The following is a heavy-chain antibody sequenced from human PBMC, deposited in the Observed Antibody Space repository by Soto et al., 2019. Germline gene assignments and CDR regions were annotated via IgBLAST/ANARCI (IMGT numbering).Heavy chain of an antibody. CDR2: IYHSGST. V-gene: IGHV4-39*01. J-gene: IGHJ5*02. CDR1: NGSTSSAIYY. D-gene: IGHD3-10*01. Sequence: LETLSLTCTVSNGSTSSAIYYWGWIRQPPGKGLEWIGSIYHSGSTYYNPSLQGRVTISVDTSKNQFSLKLSSVTAADTAVYFCAGRSSLASVQVYFGEISNYNWFDPWGQGTLVTVSS. CDR3: AGRSSLASVQVYFGEISNYNWFDP.